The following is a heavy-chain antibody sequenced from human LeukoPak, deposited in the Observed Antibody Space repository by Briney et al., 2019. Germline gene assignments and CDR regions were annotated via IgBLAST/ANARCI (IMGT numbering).Heavy chain of an antibody. CDR1: GGSFSGYY. CDR2: IKHSGST. D-gene: IGHD5-18*01. V-gene: IGHV4-34*01. J-gene: IGHJ4*02. Sequence: SSETLSLTCAVYGGSFSGYYWSWIRQPPGKGLEWIGEIKHSGSTNYNPSLKSRVTISVDTSRNQFSLKLSSVTAADTAVYCCAREYTALDYWGQGTLVTVSS. CDR3: AREYTALDY.